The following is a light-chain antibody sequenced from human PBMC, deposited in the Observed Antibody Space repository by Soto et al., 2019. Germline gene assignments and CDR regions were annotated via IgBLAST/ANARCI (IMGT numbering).Light chain of an antibody. CDR1: QSISSH. Sequence: EIVLTQSPATLSLSPEERATLSCRASQSISSHLAWYQQKPGQAPRLLMYDASNRATGIPARFSGSGSGTDFTLTISSLEPEDFAVYYCQQRPNWPLTFGGGTKVEIK. V-gene: IGKV3-11*01. J-gene: IGKJ4*01. CDR3: QQRPNWPLT. CDR2: DAS.